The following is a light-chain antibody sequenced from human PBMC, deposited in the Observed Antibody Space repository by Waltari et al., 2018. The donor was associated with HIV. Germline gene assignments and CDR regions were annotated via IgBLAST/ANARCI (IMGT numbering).Light chain of an antibody. CDR2: EDN. CDR1: SGSIASNY. CDR3: QSYDSSNQGV. J-gene: IGLJ3*02. Sequence: NFMLTQPHSVSESPGKTVTISCTRSSGSIASNYVQWYQQRPGSAPTTVIYEDNQRPSGVPDRFSGSIDSSSHSASLTISGLKTEDEADYYCQSYDSSNQGVFGGGTKLTVL. V-gene: IGLV6-57*04.